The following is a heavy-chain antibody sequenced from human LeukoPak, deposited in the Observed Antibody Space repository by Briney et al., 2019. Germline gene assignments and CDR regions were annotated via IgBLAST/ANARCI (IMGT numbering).Heavy chain of an antibody. Sequence: LSGGSPRLSCAASGFTFSSYAMHWVRQAPGKGLEWVANIKQDGGEKNYVDSVKGRFTISRDNAKNSLYLQMNSLRVEDTAVYYCARDHLREGATGASEIWGQGTMVTVSS. V-gene: IGHV3-7*05. D-gene: IGHD1-26*01. CDR3: ARDHLREGATGASEI. CDR1: GFTFSSYA. CDR2: IKQDGGEK. J-gene: IGHJ3*02.